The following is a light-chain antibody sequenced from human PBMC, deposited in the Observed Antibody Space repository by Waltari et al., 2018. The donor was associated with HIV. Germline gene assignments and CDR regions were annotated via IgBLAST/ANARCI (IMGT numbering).Light chain of an antibody. CDR3: QQYNKWPRT. J-gene: IGKJ4*02. CDR2: GAS. V-gene: IGKV3-15*01. Sequence: DIVMTQSPATLSVSLGERGTLSCRSSENINTSLAWYQLKPGQAPRLLISGASARATGIPARFSGSGSGTDFTLNIGTLQSEDFAVYYCQQYNKWPRTFGRGTKVEI. CDR1: ENINTS.